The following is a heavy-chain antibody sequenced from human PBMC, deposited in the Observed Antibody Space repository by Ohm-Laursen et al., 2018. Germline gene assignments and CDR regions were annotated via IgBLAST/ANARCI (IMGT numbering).Heavy chain of an antibody. D-gene: IGHD1-1*01. V-gene: IGHV3-23*01. CDR3: AKGTTDVDY. Sequence: SLRLSCSASGFTFSISGMTWVRQAPGKGLEWVSGISVSGSSTDYADSVKDRVTISRDNSKNTLYLQMNSLRAEDTAVCYCAKGTTDVDYWGQGTLVTVSS. CDR1: GFTFSISG. CDR2: ISVSGSST. J-gene: IGHJ4*02.